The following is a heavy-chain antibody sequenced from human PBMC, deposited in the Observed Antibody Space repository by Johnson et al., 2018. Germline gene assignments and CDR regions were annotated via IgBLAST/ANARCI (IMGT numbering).Heavy chain of an antibody. CDR3: AKDGGWLRAEGPYYMDV. D-gene: IGHD5-12*01. CDR2: ISYDGSNK. V-gene: IGHV3-30*18. Sequence: VQLLESGGGVVQXGRSXRLXCAASGFTFSSYGMHWVRQAPGKGLEWVAVISYDGSNKYYADSVKVRFTISRDNSKNTLYLQMNSLRAEDTAVYYCAKDGGWLRAEGPYYMDVWQRDHGHRLL. CDR1: GFTFSSYG. J-gene: IGHJ6*03.